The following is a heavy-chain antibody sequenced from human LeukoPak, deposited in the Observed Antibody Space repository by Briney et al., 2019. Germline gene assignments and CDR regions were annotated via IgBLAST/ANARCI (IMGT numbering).Heavy chain of an antibody. D-gene: IGHD5-18*01. CDR3: ARDQGGGYSYGWQSFDY. V-gene: IGHV3-53*01. CDR2: IYTSGST. CDR1: GFTVSNNY. Sequence: GGSLRLSCAASGFTVSNNYISWVRQAPGKGLEWVSLIYTSGSTYYADSVKGRFIISRDNSKNTLYLQMNSLRAEDTAVYYCARDQGGGYSYGWQSFDYWGQGTLVTASS. J-gene: IGHJ4*02.